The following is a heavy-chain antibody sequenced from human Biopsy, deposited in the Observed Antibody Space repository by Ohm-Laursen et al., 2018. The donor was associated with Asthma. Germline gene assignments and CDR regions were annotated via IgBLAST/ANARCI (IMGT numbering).Heavy chain of an antibody. D-gene: IGHD3-3*02. V-gene: IGHV1-69*06. Sequence: SSVKVSCKASGGMFGNYAISWVRQAPGLGLEWMGGISPIFGSSNYAQRFQGRVTITADIFTRTVYMELSGLRFDDTAIYYCARPSPNRDILHYYYHMDVWGQGTTVIVSS. CDR3: ARPSPNRDILHYYYHMDV. J-gene: IGHJ6*02. CDR2: ISPIFGSS. CDR1: GGMFGNYA.